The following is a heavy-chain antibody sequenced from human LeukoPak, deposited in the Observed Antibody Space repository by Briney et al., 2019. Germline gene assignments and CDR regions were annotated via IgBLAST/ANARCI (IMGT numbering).Heavy chain of an antibody. CDR1: GGSISSGSYY. V-gene: IGHV4-61*02. D-gene: IGHD6-19*01. Sequence: SQTLSLTCTLSGGSISSGSYYWSWIRQPAGKGLEWIGRIYTSGSTNYNPSLKSQVTISVDTSKKQFSLKLSSVTAADTAVYYCARISSGWYVGLDYWGEGTLVTVSS. CDR3: ARISSGWYVGLDY. J-gene: IGHJ4*02. CDR2: IYTSGST.